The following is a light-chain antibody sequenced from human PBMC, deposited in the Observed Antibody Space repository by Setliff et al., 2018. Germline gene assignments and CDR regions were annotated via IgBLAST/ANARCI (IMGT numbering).Light chain of an antibody. CDR3: AAWDDSLSGPV. CDR2: MNN. CDR1: SSNIGSNY. V-gene: IGLV1-47*01. Sequence: SVLTQPPSASGTPGQRVTISCSGSSSNIGSNYVYWYQQLPGTAPKLLIYMNNQRPSGVPDRFSGSKSGTSASLAISGLRSEDEADYYCAAWDDSLSGPVFGGGTKVTVL. J-gene: IGLJ2*01.